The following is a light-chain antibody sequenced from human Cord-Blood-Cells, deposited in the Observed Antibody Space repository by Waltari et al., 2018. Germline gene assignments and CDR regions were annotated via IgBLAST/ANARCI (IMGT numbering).Light chain of an antibody. J-gene: IGKJ2*01. CDR2: AAS. CDR3: QQRSNWPPMYT. Sequence: EIVLTQSPATLSLSPGERATLSCRASQSVSSYLAWYQQKPGQAPRLLIYAASNRATGITARFSGSGSGTDFTLTISSLEPEDFAVYYCQQRSNWPPMYTFGQGTKLEIK. CDR1: QSVSSY. V-gene: IGKV3-11*01.